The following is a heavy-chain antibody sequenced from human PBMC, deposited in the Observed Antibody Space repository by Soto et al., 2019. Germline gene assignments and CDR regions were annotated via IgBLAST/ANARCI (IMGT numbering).Heavy chain of an antibody. J-gene: IGHJ4*02. CDR3: VKDRWIDY. CDR1: GFTFSDYA. V-gene: IGHV3-64D*06. CDR2: ISSDGRPT. Sequence: LRLPCSASGFTFSDYAMHWVRQAPGKGLEYVSSISSDGRPTYYADSVKGRFAISRDNSRNTLYLQMSSLRAEDTAVYYCVKDRWIDYWGQGTLVTVSS. D-gene: IGHD2-15*01.